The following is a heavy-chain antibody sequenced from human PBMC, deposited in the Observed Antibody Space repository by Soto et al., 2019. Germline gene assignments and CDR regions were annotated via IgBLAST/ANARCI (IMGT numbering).Heavy chain of an antibody. CDR3: ARRSNVVWFGELLWNFDY. CDR1: GGSISSSSYY. D-gene: IGHD3-10*01. Sequence: SETLSLTCTVSGGSISSSSYYWGWIRQPPGKGLEWIGSIYYSGSTYYNPSLKSRVTISVDTSKNQFSLKLSSVTAADTAVYYCARRSNVVWFGELLWNFDYWGQGTLVTVSS. V-gene: IGHV4-39*01. CDR2: IYYSGST. J-gene: IGHJ4*02.